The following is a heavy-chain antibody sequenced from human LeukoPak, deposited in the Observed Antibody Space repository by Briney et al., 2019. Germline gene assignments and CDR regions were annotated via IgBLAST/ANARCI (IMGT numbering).Heavy chain of an antibody. CDR1: GDSISSTSYY. CDR2: IYYSGTT. D-gene: IGHD6-6*01. Sequence: SETLSLTCTVSGDSISSTSYYWGWIRQPPGKGLEWIGYIYYSGTTYYNPSLKSRVTISVDTSNNQFSLKLSSVTAADTAVYYCARHCESIAARTQGFDYWGQGTLVTVSS. J-gene: IGHJ4*02. CDR3: ARHCESIAARTQGFDY. V-gene: IGHV4-39*07.